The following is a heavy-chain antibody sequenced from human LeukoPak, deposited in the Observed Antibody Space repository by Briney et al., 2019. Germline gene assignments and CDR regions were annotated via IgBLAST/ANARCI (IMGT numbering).Heavy chain of an antibody. D-gene: IGHD2-8*02. CDR2: IGTAGDT. J-gene: IGHJ4*02. CDR1: GFTFSSYD. V-gene: IGHV3-13*04. Sequence: GGSLRLSCAASGFTFSSYDMRWVRQATGKGLEWVSAIGTAGDTYYPGSVKDRFTISRENAKNSLYLQMNSLRAGDTAVYYCARGAWYCFDYWGQGTLVTVSS. CDR3: ARGAWYCFDY.